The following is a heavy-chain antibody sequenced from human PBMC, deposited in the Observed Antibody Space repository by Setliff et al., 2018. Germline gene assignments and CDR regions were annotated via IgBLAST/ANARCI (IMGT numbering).Heavy chain of an antibody. Sequence: PSETLSLTCTVSGGSISSSSYYWGWIRQPPGKGLEWIGSIYYSGSTYYNPSLKSRVTISVDTSKNQFSLKLSSVTAADTAVYYCARGPHIVVVPAAPKGMDWFDPWGQGTLVTVSS. CDR2: IYYSGST. CDR3: ARGPHIVVVPAAPKGMDWFDP. J-gene: IGHJ5*02. V-gene: IGHV4-39*07. CDR1: GGSISSSSYY. D-gene: IGHD2-2*01.